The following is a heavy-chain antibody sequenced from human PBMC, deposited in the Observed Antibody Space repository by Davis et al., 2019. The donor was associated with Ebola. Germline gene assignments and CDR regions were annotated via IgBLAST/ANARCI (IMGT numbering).Heavy chain of an antibody. Sequence: ASVKVSCKASGYTFTSYGISWVRQAPGQGLEWMGWISAYNGNTNYAQKFQGRVTMTRDTSISTAYMKLSRLRSDNTAVYYCARSREDSGYDYEGGYYYYGMDVWGQGTTVTVSS. V-gene: IGHV1-18*01. CDR1: GYTFTSYG. CDR2: ISAYNGNT. D-gene: IGHD5-12*01. CDR3: ARSREDSGYDYEGGYYYYGMDV. J-gene: IGHJ6*02.